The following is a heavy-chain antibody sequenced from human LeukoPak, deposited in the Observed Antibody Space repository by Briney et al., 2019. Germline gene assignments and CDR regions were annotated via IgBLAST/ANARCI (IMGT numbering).Heavy chain of an antibody. CDR2: IHPGDSST. CDR3: ARRQCSGGSCYYFDS. CDR1: GYNFSNYW. D-gene: IGHD2-15*01. V-gene: IGHV5-51*01. Sequence: GESLKISCKGFGYNFSNYWIGWVRQMPGKGLEWMGIIHPGDSSTRYSPSLQGQVTILSDKSINTPYLQWSSLKASDTAMYYCARRQCSGGSCYYFDSWGQGALVTVSS. J-gene: IGHJ4*02.